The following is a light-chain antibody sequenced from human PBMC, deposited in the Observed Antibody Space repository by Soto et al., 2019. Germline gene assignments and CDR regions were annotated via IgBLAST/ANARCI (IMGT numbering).Light chain of an antibody. CDR3: QQADSFPT. CDR1: QVISSC. Sequence: DIQMTQSPSSVSASVGDRVTITCRASQVISSCLVWYQQKPGKAPKLLIYAASSLQSGVPSRFSGSGSGTDFTLTISSLQPEDFATYYCQQADSFPTFGGGTKVEIK. J-gene: IGKJ4*01. CDR2: AAS. V-gene: IGKV1D-12*01.